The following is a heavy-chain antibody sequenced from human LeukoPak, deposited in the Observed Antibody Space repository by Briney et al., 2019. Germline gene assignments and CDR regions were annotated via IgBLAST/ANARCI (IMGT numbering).Heavy chain of an antibody. CDR3: ARVYCSSTSCRYYFDY. CDR1: GYIFINYA. V-gene: IGHV1-3*01. D-gene: IGHD2-2*01. Sequence: ASVKVSCKASGYIFINYAVYWVRQAPGQRHEWMGRINVGNGNTEYSQKFQGRITITRDTSANTAYMELISLRSEDTAVYFCARVYCSSTSCRYYFDYWGQGTLVTVSS. CDR2: INVGNGNT. J-gene: IGHJ4*02.